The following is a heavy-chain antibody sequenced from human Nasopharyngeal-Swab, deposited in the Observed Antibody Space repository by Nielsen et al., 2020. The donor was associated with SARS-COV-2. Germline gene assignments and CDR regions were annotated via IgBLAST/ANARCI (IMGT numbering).Heavy chain of an antibody. V-gene: IGHV3-73*01. J-gene: IGHJ6*02. Sequence: GGSLRFSCAASGFTFSGSAMHWVRQASGKGLEWVGRIRSKANSYATAYAASVKGRFTISRDDSKNTAYLQMNSLKTEDTAVYYCTRRPLTPANGMDVWGQGTTVTVSS. CDR3: TRRPLTPANGMDV. CDR2: IRSKANSYAT. CDR1: GFTFSGSA. D-gene: IGHD1-14*01.